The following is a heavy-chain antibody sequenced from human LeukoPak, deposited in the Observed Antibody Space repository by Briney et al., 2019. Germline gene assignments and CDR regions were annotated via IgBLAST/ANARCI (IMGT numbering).Heavy chain of an antibody. D-gene: IGHD3-10*01. Sequence: PGGSLRLSCAASGFTFSSYAMHWVRQAPGKGLEWVAVISYDGSNKYYADSVKGRFTISRDNSKNTLYLQMNSLRAEDTAVYYCAAHYGSGSYIGPFDYWGQGTLVTVSS. CDR2: ISYDGSNK. J-gene: IGHJ4*02. V-gene: IGHV3-30-3*01. CDR3: AAHYGSGSYIGPFDY. CDR1: GFTFSSYA.